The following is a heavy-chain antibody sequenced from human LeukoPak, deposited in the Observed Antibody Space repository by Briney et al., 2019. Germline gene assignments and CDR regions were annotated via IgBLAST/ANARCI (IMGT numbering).Heavy chain of an antibody. J-gene: IGHJ6*02. CDR2: IIPIFGTA. D-gene: IGHD3-3*01. Sequence: SVKVSCKASGGTFSSYAISWVRQAPGQGLEWMGGIIPIFGTANYAQKFQGRVTITADESTSTAYMELSSLRSEDTAGYYCAHLEWLLARYYYYGMDVWGQGTTVTVSS. CDR3: AHLEWLLARYYYYGMDV. V-gene: IGHV1-69*13. CDR1: GGTFSSYA.